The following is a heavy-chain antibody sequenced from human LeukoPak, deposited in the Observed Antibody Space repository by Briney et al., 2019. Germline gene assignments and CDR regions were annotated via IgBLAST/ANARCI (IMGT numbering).Heavy chain of an antibody. V-gene: IGHV3-21*04. CDR2: ISSSSSYI. Sequence: GGSLRLSCAASGFTFSSYSMNWVRQAPGKGLEWVSSISSSSSYIYYADSVKGRFTISRDNSKNTLYLQMNSLRVEDTALYYCAKVILTGYYYDSWGQGALVTVSS. CDR1: GFTFSSYS. J-gene: IGHJ5*01. D-gene: IGHD3-9*01. CDR3: AKVILTGYYYDS.